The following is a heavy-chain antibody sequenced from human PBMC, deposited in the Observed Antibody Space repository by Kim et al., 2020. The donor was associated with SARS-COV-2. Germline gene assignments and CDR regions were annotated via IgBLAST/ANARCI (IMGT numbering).Heavy chain of an antibody. Sequence: GESLKISCKGSGYSFTSYWIGWVRQMPGKGLEWMGIIYPGDSDTRYSPSFQGQVTISADKSISTAYLQWSSLKASDTAMYYCARHWAVRGYSYGSNAFDIWGQGTMVTVSS. V-gene: IGHV5-51*01. CDR3: ARHWAVRGYSYGSNAFDI. J-gene: IGHJ3*02. CDR2: IYPGDSDT. D-gene: IGHD5-18*01. CDR1: GYSFTSYW.